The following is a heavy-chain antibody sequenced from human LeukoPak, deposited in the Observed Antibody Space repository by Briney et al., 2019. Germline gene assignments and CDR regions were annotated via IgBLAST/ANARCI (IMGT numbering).Heavy chain of an antibody. CDR3: ASPHSSGYSGYYYGMDV. CDR2: IIPIFGTA. D-gene: IGHD3-22*01. CDR1: GDTFSSYA. J-gene: IGHJ6*02. V-gene: IGHV1-69*13. Sequence: ASVKVSCKASGDTFSSYAISWVRQAPGQGLEWMGGIIPIFGTANYAQKFQGRVTITADESTSTAYMELSSLRSGDTAVYYCASPHSSGYSGYYYGMDVWGQGTTVTVSS.